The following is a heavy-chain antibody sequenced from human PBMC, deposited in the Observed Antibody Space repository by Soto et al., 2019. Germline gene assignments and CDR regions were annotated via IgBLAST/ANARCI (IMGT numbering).Heavy chain of an antibody. Sequence: QVQLQQWGAGLLRPSETLSLTCAFYGGSFDDFYWSWVRQSPGKGLEWVGEISHDGGTNYSPSLASRVSISVDXSKNQFSLXLRSVTAADTGLYYCARGQLVWYGDLTPYHRDMDVWGQGTTVTVSS. CDR2: ISHDGGT. V-gene: IGHV4-34*02. D-gene: IGHD3-10*01. CDR3: ARGQLVWYGDLTPYHRDMDV. CDR1: GGSFDDFY. J-gene: IGHJ6*02.